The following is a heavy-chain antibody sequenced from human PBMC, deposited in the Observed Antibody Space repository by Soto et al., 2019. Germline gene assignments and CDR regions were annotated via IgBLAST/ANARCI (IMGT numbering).Heavy chain of an antibody. J-gene: IGHJ6*02. V-gene: IGHV3-73*01. Sequence: PVGSLRLSCAASGFTFSGSPMHWVRQASGKGLEWVGRIISKANSYATAYAASVKGRVTISRDDSKNTAYLQMNGLKTEDTAVYYCTRHLDRVPNIVVVPAAIDYYYGMDGWGLGTTFTVS. D-gene: IGHD2-2*01. CDR3: TRHLDRVPNIVVVPAAIDYYYGMDG. CDR1: GFTFSGSP. CDR2: IISKANSYAT.